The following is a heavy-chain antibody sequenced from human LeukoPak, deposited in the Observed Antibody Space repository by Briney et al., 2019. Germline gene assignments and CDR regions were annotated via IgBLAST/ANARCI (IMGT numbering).Heavy chain of an antibody. D-gene: IGHD6-13*01. J-gene: IGHJ4*02. V-gene: IGHV3-7*01. Sequence: GGSLRLSCVASGFTFSDAWMAWVRRAPGKGLEWVANIKEDGDVKNYVDSVRGRFTISRDNAKKSLFLQMNSLRAEDSAVYYCARDRAYSSFDYWGQGTLVTVSS. CDR1: GFTFSDAW. CDR2: IKEDGDVK. CDR3: ARDRAYSSFDY.